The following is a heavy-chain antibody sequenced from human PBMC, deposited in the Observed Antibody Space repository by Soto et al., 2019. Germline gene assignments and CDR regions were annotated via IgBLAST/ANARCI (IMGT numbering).Heavy chain of an antibody. D-gene: IGHD3-3*01. CDR1: GFTFDDYA. V-gene: IGHV3-9*01. CDR2: ISWNSGSI. J-gene: IGHJ3*02. CDR3: AKDNGEKIFGVVTDAFDI. Sequence: PGGSLRLSCAASGFTFDDYAMHWVRQAPGKGLEWVSGISWNSGSIGYADSVKGRFTISRDNAKNSLYLQMNSLRAEDTALYYCAKDNGEKIFGVVTDAFDIWGQGTMVTVSS.